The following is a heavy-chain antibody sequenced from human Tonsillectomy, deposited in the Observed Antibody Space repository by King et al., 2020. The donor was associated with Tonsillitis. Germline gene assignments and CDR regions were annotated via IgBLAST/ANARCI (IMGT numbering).Heavy chain of an antibody. Sequence: VQLVESGGGLVKPGGSLRLSCAASGFTFSRYSMNWVRQAPGKGLEWVSSISSSSSYIYCADSVKGRINISRDNAKNSLYLQMNSLRAEDTAVYYCARDSLGATEGTVDYWGQGTLVTVSS. D-gene: IGHD1-26*01. J-gene: IGHJ4*02. V-gene: IGHV3-21*01. CDR2: ISSSSSYI. CDR3: ARDSLGATEGTVDY. CDR1: GFTFSRYS.